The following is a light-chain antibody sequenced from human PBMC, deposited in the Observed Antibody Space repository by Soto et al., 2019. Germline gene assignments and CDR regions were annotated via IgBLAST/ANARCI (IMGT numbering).Light chain of an antibody. J-gene: IGKJ1*01. CDR1: QGINTW. CDR2: AAS. V-gene: IGKV1D-12*01. Sequence: DLPVTQSPSSVSASVGDRVTITCRASQGINTWLTWYQQKPGKAPKLLISAASNLQSGVPSRFSGSRSGTDFTLTISSLQPEEFATYYCQQSYTFPWTFGQGTKVEMK. CDR3: QQSYTFPWT.